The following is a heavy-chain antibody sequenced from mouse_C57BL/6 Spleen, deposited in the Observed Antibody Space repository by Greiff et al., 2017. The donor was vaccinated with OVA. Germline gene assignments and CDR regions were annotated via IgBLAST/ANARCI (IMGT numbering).Heavy chain of an antibody. D-gene: IGHD1-1*01. V-gene: IGHV1-82*01. Sequence: VQLQQSGPELVKPGASVKISCKASGYAFSSSWMNWVKQRPGTGLEWIGRIYPGDGDTNYNGKFKGKATLTADKSSSTAYMQLSSLTSEDSAVYFCARRDYGSKAMDYWGQGTSVTVSS. CDR2: IYPGDGDT. J-gene: IGHJ4*01. CDR3: ARRDYGSKAMDY. CDR1: GYAFSSSW.